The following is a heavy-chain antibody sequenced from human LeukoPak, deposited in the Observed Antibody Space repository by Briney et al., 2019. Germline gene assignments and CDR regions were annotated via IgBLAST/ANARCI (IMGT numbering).Heavy chain of an antibody. CDR3: ATVGYSQFFDY. Sequence: ASVKISCKAFGYTFTSYYIHWVRQAPGQGLEWMGIINPSSGDTIYTQKFRDRVTMTRDTSTSTVYMELSSLRSEDTAVFYCATVGYSQFFDYWGQGTLVTVSS. CDR2: INPSSGDT. V-gene: IGHV1-46*01. D-gene: IGHD5-18*01. CDR1: GYTFTSYY. J-gene: IGHJ4*02.